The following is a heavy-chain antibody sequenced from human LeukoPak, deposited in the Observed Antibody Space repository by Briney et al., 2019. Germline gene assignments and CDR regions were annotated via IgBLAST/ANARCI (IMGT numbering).Heavy chain of an antibody. CDR3: AKDSSIAAAGTTLDY. CDR2: IRYDGSNK. V-gene: IGHV3-30*02. Sequence: GGSLKLSCAASGFTFSSYGMHWVRQAPGKGLEWVAFIRYDGSNKYYADSVKGRFTISRDNSKNTLYLQMNSLRAEDTAVYYCAKDSSIAAAGTTLDYWGQGTLVTVSS. CDR1: GFTFSSYG. J-gene: IGHJ4*02. D-gene: IGHD6-13*01.